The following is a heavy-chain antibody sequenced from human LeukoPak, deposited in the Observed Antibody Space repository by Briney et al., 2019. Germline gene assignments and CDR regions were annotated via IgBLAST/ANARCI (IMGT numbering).Heavy chain of an antibody. Sequence: GGSLRLSCVASGFPFSSYWMTWVRQAPGKGLEWVANIKQDGSKKSYVDSVKGRFTISKDNAKNSLYLQMNSLRAEDTAIYYCTRVGYIDEGIDYWGQGTLVTVSS. CDR2: IKQDGSKK. CDR3: TRVGYIDEGIDY. CDR1: GFPFSSYW. J-gene: IGHJ4*02. D-gene: IGHD5-24*01. V-gene: IGHV3-7*04.